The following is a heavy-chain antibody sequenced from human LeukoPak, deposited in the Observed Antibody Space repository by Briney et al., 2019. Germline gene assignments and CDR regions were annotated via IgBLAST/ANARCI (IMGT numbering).Heavy chain of an antibody. D-gene: IGHD1-26*01. CDR1: GYTLNDIS. Sequence: GASVKVSCKISGYTLNDISMHWVRQPPGKGLEWMGGVDPDDGQRVYAQKFQGRVTMTEDTSTDTAYMELSRLRCEDTAVYYCAAVSGHYTLLDAWGQGALVTVST. J-gene: IGHJ5*02. V-gene: IGHV1-24*01. CDR3: AAVSGHYTLLDA. CDR2: VDPDDGQR.